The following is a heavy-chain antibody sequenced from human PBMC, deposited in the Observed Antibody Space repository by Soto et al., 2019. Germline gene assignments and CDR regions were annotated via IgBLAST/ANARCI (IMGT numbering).Heavy chain of an antibody. Sequence: PGGSLRLSCAASGFTVSSNYMSWVRQAPGKGLEWVSVIYSGGSTYYADSVKGRFTISRDNSKNTLYLQMNSLRAEDTAVYYCARVGSTNYFDYWGQGTLVTVSS. CDR1: GFTVSSNY. D-gene: IGHD1-1*01. CDR3: ARVGSTNYFDY. CDR2: IYSGGST. J-gene: IGHJ4*02. V-gene: IGHV3-66*01.